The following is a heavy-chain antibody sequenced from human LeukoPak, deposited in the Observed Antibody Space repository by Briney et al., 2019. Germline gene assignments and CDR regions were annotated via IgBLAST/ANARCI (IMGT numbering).Heavy chain of an antibody. CDR1: GGSISSSNW. CDR2: IYHSGST. CDR3: ARQAPPRRIAVAGTNAFDI. D-gene: IGHD6-19*01. V-gene: IGHV4-4*02. Sequence: SETLSLTCAVSGGSISSSNWWSWVRQPPGKGLEWIGEIYHSGSTNYNPSLKSRVTISVDKSKNQFSLKLSSVTAADTAVYYCARQAPPRRIAVAGTNAFDIWGQGTMVTVSS. J-gene: IGHJ3*02.